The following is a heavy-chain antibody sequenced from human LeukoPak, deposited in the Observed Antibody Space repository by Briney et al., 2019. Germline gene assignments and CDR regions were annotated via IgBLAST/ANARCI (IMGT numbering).Heavy chain of an antibody. V-gene: IGHV3-23*01. Sequence: GGFLRLSCAASGFTFSSYAMSWVRQAPGKGLEWVSAISGSGGSTYYADSVRGRFTISRDNSKNTLYLHMNTLRAEDTAVYYCAKAYYHILTGFSYYFDYWGQGTLVTVSS. CDR1: GFTFSSYA. D-gene: IGHD3-9*01. CDR3: AKAYYHILTGFSYYFDY. CDR2: ISGSGGST. J-gene: IGHJ4*02.